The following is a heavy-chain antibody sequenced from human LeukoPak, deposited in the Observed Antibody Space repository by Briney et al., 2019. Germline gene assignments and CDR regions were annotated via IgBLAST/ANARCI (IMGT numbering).Heavy chain of an antibody. D-gene: IGHD3-10*01. Sequence: GGSLRLSCEASGFTLSSYWMSWVRQAPGKGLEWVANIKQDGSEKYYVDSVKGRFTISRDNPKSSLYLQMNSLRAEDAAVYYCARDYYGSGNYFTGPCDYWGLGTLVTVSS. CDR2: IKQDGSEK. CDR3: ARDYYGSGNYFTGPCDY. V-gene: IGHV3-7*05. CDR1: GFTLSSYW. J-gene: IGHJ4*02.